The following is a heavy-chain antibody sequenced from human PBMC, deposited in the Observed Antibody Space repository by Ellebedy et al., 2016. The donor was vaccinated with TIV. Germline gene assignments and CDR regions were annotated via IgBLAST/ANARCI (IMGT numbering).Heavy chain of an antibody. J-gene: IGHJ3*02. D-gene: IGHD2-21*02. Sequence: PGGSLRLSCAASGFTFSSYAMNWVRQAPGKGLEWVSGIGASGGSTYYADSLKGRFTISRDNAKNSLYLQMNSLRAEDTAVYYCLVVTAPEDAFDIWGQGTMVTVSS. V-gene: IGHV3-23*01. CDR3: LVVTAPEDAFDI. CDR1: GFTFSSYA. CDR2: IGASGGST.